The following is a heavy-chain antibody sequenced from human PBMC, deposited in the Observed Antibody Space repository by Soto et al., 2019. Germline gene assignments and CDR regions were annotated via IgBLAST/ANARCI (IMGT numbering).Heavy chain of an antibody. J-gene: IGHJ4*02. Sequence: VGSLRLSCAASGFTFSSYAMSWVRQAPGKGLEWVSAISGSGGSTYYADSVKGRFTISRDNSKNTLYLQMNSLRAEDTAVYYCAKDPEAMIVVVRYFDYWGQGTLVTVSS. CDR1: GFTFSSYA. D-gene: IGHD3-22*01. V-gene: IGHV3-23*01. CDR2: ISGSGGST. CDR3: AKDPEAMIVVVRYFDY.